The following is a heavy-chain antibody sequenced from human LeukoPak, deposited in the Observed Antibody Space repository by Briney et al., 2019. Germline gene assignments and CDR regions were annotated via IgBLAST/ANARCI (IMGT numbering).Heavy chain of an antibody. CDR2: IYYSGST. D-gene: IGHD6-13*01. CDR1: GGSISSNY. V-gene: IGHV4-59*01. CDR3: ARVQQQLLPFHY. J-gene: IGHJ4*02. Sequence: KPSETLSLTCSVSGGSISSNYWSWIRKPPGKGLEWIGNIYYSGSTNYNPSLKSRVTISVDTSKNQFSLKLSSVTAADTAVYYCARVQQQLLPFHYWGQGILVTVSS.